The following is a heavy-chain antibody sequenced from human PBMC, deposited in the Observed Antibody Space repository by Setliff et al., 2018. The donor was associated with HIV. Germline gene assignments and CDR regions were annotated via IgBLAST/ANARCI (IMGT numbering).Heavy chain of an antibody. J-gene: IGHJ4*02. CDR1: GGSISPTNYY. D-gene: IGHD4-17*01. CDR3: ARHVPSVPVTTKTPLAY. Sequence: TSETLSLTCTVSGGSISPTNYYWGWIRQPPGKGLEWIGSIYYSGSTYYKSSLKNRVTISVDTSKNHFSLKVNFVTAADTAVYYCARHVPSVPVTTKTPLAYWGQGVLVTVSS. V-gene: IGHV4-39*01. CDR2: IYYSGST.